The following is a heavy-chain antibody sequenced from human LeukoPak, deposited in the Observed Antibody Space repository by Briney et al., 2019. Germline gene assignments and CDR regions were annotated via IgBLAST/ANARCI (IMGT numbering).Heavy chain of an antibody. D-gene: IGHD2-21*02. CDR3: VALGDRIY. CDR1: GFTFSSYA. J-gene: IGHJ4*02. V-gene: IGHV3-13*01. Sequence: GGSLRLSCAASGFTFSSYAMHWVRQATGKGLEWVSAISAAGDTYYLDSVKGRFTISRENAKNSLYLQMNSLRAGDTAVYYCVALGDRIYWGQGTLVTVSS. CDR2: ISAAGDT.